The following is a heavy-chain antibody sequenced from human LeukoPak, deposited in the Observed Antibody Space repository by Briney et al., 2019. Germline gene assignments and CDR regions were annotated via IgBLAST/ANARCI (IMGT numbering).Heavy chain of an antibody. CDR2: IYPGDSDT. D-gene: IGHD2-2*01. CDR3: ARLSIVVPAANPIGWFDP. Sequence: GESLKISCKGSGYSFTSYWIGWVRPMPGKGLEWMGIIYPGDSDTRYSPSFQGQVTISADKSISTAYLQWSSLKASDTAMYYCARLSIVVPAANPIGWFDPWGQGTLVTVSS. V-gene: IGHV5-51*01. CDR1: GYSFTSYW. J-gene: IGHJ5*02.